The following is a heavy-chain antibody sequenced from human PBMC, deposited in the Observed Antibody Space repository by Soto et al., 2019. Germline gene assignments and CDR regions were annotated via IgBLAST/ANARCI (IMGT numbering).Heavy chain of an antibody. D-gene: IGHD2-2*01. Sequence: QVHLIQSGAEVKKPGSSVKVSCKAAGGTFNTYTLFWVRQAPGHGLEWMGRIIPMLTVTNSAQKFQGRLTIIADKSTGTAFMELTSLRSDDTAVYYCSIGSWSAETFDVWGQGTMVTVSS. CDR1: GGTFNTYT. V-gene: IGHV1-69*02. CDR3: SIGSWSAETFDV. J-gene: IGHJ3*01. CDR2: IIPMLTVT.